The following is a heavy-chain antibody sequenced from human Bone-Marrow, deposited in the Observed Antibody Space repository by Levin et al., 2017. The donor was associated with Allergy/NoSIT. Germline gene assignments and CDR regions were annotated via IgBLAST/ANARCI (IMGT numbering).Heavy chain of an antibody. Sequence: EASVKVSCKASGGTFSSYAISWVRQAPGQGLEWMGGIIPIFGTANYAQKFQGRVTITADESTSTAYMELSSLRSEDTAVYYCARSVAAAATGYFDYWGQGTLVTVSS. V-gene: IGHV1-69*13. CDR1: GGTFSSYA. CDR3: ARSVAAAATGYFDY. CDR2: IIPIFGTA. J-gene: IGHJ4*02. D-gene: IGHD6-13*01.